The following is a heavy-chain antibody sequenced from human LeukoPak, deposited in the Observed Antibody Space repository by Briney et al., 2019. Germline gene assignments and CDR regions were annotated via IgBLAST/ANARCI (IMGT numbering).Heavy chain of an antibody. V-gene: IGHV1-46*01. CDR2: INPSGGST. D-gene: IGHD3-3*01. CDR3: ARGSYYDFWSGYEGLDAFDI. CDR1: GYTFTSYY. Sequence: GASVKVSCKASGYTFTSYYMHWVRQAPGQGLEWMGIINPSGGSTSYAQKFQGRVTMTRDTSTSTVYMELSSLRSEDTAVYYCARGSYYDFWSGYEGLDAFDIWGQGTMVTVSS. J-gene: IGHJ3*02.